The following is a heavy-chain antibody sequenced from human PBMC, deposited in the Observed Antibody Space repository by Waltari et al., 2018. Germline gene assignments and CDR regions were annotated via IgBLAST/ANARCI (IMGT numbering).Heavy chain of an antibody. V-gene: IGHV3-53*01. Sequence: VQLVESGGDLIQPGGSLRLSCAAYGFTVRNNYMAWVSQAPGKGLEWVSVIFSGGDTYYADSVKGRFTISRDSSRNTLHLQMNSLRVEDTAVYYCTRTLVPADPPRAMDVWGQGTVVSVSS. CDR3: TRTLVPADPPRAMDV. D-gene: IGHD2-2*01. CDR2: IFSGGDT. CDR1: GFTVRNNY. J-gene: IGHJ6*02.